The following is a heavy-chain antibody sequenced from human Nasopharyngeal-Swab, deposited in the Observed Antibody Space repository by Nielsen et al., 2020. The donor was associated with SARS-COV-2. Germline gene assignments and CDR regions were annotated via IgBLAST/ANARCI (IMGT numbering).Heavy chain of an antibody. J-gene: IGHJ6*02. CDR2: IYYSGST. Sequence: SETLSLTCTVAGGSISSYYWSWIRQPAGKGLEWIGYIYYSGSTNYNPSLKSRVTISVDTSKNQFSLKLSSVTAADTAVYYCARAGGYDYSYYYYYGMDVWGQGTTVTVSS. CDR3: ARAGGYDYSYYYYYGMDV. V-gene: IGHV4-59*13. D-gene: IGHD5-12*01. CDR1: GGSISSYY.